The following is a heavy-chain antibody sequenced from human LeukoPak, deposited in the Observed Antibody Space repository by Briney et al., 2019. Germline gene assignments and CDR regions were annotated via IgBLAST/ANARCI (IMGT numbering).Heavy chain of an antibody. CDR2: ISRGSSTI. Sequence: GGSLRLSCTASGFTFSTSNMNWVRQAPGRGLEWVSYISRGSSTIYYADSVQGRFTVSRDNARSSVYLQMNSLRDEDTAVYFCARDSGYPSGSWWWYFDLWGRGILVTVSS. CDR1: GFTFSTSN. V-gene: IGHV3-48*02. D-gene: IGHD3-10*01. J-gene: IGHJ2*01. CDR3: ARDSGYPSGSWWWYFDL.